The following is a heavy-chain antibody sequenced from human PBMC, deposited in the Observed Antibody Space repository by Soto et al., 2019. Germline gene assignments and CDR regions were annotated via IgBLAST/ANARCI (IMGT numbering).Heavy chain of an antibody. CDR2: INAGNGNT. CDR1: GYTFTSYA. D-gene: IGHD6-13*01. V-gene: IGHV1-3*01. J-gene: IGHJ5*02. CDR3: ARAARRTTAAGSGRVNWFDP. Sequence: GASVKVSCKASGYTFTSYAMHWVRQAPGQRREWMGWINAGNGNTKYSQKFQGRVTITRDTSASTAYMELSSLRSEDTAVYYCARAARRTTAAGSGRVNWFDPWGQGTLVTVSS.